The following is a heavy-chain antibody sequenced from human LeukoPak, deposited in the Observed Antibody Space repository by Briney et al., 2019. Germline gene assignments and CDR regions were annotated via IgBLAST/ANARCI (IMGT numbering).Heavy chain of an antibody. D-gene: IGHD2-15*01. CDR1: GYTFTGKF. CDR3: VRKSATRRTSEFDY. Sequence: ASVKVSCKASGYTFTGKFMHWVRQAPGQGLEWMGWIDPNSGGTDYAQKFQGRVTMTRDTSISTAYMDLSSLGSDDTAVFYCVRKSATRRTSEFDYWGQGTPVTVSS. J-gene: IGHJ4*02. V-gene: IGHV1-2*02. CDR2: IDPNSGGT.